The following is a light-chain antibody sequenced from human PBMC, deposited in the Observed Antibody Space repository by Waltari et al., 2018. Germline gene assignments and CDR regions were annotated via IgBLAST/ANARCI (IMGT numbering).Light chain of an antibody. CDR3: QQYINRPRT. V-gene: IGKV3-15*01. Sequence: ELILTQSPATLSVFPGEETSLSCRASQSVNTNLAWYQHKPGQAPRLLIYGASIRATGIPARFRGSGSGTEFTLTISSLQSEDLAVYYCQQYINRPRTFGQGTKVEIK. J-gene: IGKJ1*01. CDR1: QSVNTN. CDR2: GAS.